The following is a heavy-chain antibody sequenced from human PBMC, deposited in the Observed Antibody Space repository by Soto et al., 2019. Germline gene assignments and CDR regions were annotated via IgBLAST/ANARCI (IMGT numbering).Heavy chain of an antibody. CDR3: VRNRGEHWLYDS. CDR2: INAGNGNT. CDR1: GYTFTSYA. Sequence: ASVKVSCKASGYTFTSYAMQWVRQAPGQRLEWMGWINAGNGNTKYSQKFQGRVTITRDTSASTAYMELSSLRSEDTAVYYCVRNRGEHWLYDSWGQGTLVTVS. V-gene: IGHV1-3*01. D-gene: IGHD6-19*01. J-gene: IGHJ4*02.